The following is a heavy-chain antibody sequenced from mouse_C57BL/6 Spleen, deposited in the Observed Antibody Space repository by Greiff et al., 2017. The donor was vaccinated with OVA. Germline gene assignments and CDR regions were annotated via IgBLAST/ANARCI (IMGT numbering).Heavy chain of an antibody. CDR3: ARQHGSSYFYFDY. CDR2: ISSGGSYT. D-gene: IGHD1-1*01. Sequence: EVKLMESGGDLVKPGGSLKLSCAASGFTFSSYGMSWVRQTPDKRLEWVATISSGGSYTYYPDSVKGRFTISRDNAKNTLYLQMSSLKSEDTAMYYCARQHGSSYFYFDYWGQGTTLTVSS. J-gene: IGHJ2*01. V-gene: IGHV5-6*01. CDR1: GFTFSSYG.